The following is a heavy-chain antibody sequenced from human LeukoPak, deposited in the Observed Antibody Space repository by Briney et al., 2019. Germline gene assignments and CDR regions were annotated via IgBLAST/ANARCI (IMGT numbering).Heavy chain of an antibody. CDR3: TQDQQYPGDYPFDY. J-gene: IGHJ4*02. V-gene: IGHV3-23*01. CDR2: ISGSGGIT. CDR1: GFTFSSYA. Sequence: GGSLRLSCAASGFTFSSYAMSWVRQAPGKGLEWVSGISGSGGITNYADSVKGRFTISRDNSKNTLYLQMNSLRAEDTAVYYCTQDQQYPGDYPFDYWGQGTLVTVSS. D-gene: IGHD4-17*01.